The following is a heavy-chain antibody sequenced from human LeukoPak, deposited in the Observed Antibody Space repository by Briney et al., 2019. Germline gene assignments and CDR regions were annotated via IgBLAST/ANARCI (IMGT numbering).Heavy chain of an antibody. V-gene: IGHV4-38-2*02. D-gene: IGHD4-23*01. J-gene: IGHJ4*02. CDR2: SGST. Sequence: SETLSLTCTVSGYSISSGYYWGWIRQPPGKGLEWIGSGSTYYNPSLKSRVTISVDTSKNQFSLKLSSVTAADTAVYYCARSNSGSTFDYWGQGTLVTVSS. CDR3: ARSNSGSTFDY. CDR1: GYSISSGYY.